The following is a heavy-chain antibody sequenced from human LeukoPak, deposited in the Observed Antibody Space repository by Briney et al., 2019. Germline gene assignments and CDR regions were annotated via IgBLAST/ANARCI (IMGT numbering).Heavy chain of an antibody. Sequence: PSETLSLTCAVYGGSFSGYYWSWIRQPPGKGLEWIGEINHSGSTNYNPSLKSRVTISVDTSKNQFSLKLSSVTAADTAVYYCARECRRSVVPAAHEDWFDPWGQGTLVTVSS. CDR3: ARECRRSVVPAAHEDWFDP. CDR1: GGSFSGYY. J-gene: IGHJ5*02. D-gene: IGHD2-2*01. V-gene: IGHV4-34*01. CDR2: INHSGST.